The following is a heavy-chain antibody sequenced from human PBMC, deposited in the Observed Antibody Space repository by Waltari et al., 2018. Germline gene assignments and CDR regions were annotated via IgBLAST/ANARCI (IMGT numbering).Heavy chain of an antibody. CDR2: IVVGSGKP. CDR1: GFTFTSSA. D-gene: IGHD3-22*01. CDR3: AASYYYDSSGYYAGSDY. J-gene: IGHJ4*02. V-gene: IGHV1-58*01. Sequence: QMQLVQSGPEVKKPGTSVKVSCKASGFTFTSSAAQWVRQARGQRLEWIGWIVVGSGKPNYAQKFQERVTITRDMSTSTAYMELSSLRSEDTAVYYCAASYYYDSSGYYAGSDYWGQGTLVTVSS.